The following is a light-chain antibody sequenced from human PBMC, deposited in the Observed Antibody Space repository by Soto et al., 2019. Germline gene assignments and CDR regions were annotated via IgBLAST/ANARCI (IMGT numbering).Light chain of an antibody. CDR3: CSYAGSSNPYV. Sequence: QSALTQPASVSGSPGQSITISCTGTSSDVGSYNLVSWYQQHPGKAPKLMIYEVSKRPSGVSNRFSGSKSGNTASLTISGRQADDEADYYCCSYAGSSNPYVFGTGTKVTVL. CDR1: SSDVGSYNL. CDR2: EVS. J-gene: IGLJ1*01. V-gene: IGLV2-23*02.